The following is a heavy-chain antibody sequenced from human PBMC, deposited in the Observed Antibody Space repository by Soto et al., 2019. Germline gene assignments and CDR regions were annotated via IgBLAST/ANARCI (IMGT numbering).Heavy chain of an antibody. V-gene: IGHV1-69*13. CDR2: IIPIFGTA. J-gene: IGHJ6*02. CDR1: GGTFSSYA. Sequence: SVKVSFKASGGTFSSYAISWLRQAPGQGLEWMGGIIPIFGTANYAQKFQGRVTITADESTSTAYMELSSLRSEDTAVYYCARVSMVRGVIIREPDYYYYGMDVWGQGTTVTVS. CDR3: ARVSMVRGVIIREPDYYYYGMDV. D-gene: IGHD3-10*01.